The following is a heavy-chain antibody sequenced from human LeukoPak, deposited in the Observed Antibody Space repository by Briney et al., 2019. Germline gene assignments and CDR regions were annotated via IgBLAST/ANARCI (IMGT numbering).Heavy chain of an antibody. D-gene: IGHD6-19*01. V-gene: IGHV1-69*02. CDR3: ARGIDSSGVDY. CDR2: IIPILGIA. CDR1: GGTFSSYT. J-gene: IGHJ4*02. Sequence: TVKVSCKASGGTFSSYTISWVRQAPGQGLEWMGRIIPILGIANYAQKFQGRVTITADKSTSTAYMELSSLRSEDTAVYYCARGIDSSGVDYWGQGTLVTVSS.